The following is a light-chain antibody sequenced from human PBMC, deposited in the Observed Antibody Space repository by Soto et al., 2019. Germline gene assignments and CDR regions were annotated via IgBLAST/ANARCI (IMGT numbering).Light chain of an antibody. CDR2: GAS. Sequence: EIVFTPSPVTLSLSLCERSTLSRGASQSVSNNYLAWYQQKPGQAPRLLIYGASNRATGIPDRFSGSGSGTDFTLTISRLEPEDFAVYYCQQYGSSGTFGQGTKVDI. J-gene: IGKJ1*01. CDR3: QQYGSSGT. CDR1: QSVSNNY. V-gene: IGKV3-20*01.